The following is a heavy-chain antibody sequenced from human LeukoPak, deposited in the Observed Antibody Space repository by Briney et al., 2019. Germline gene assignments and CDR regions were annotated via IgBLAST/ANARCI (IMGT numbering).Heavy chain of an antibody. V-gene: IGHV3-23*01. D-gene: IGHD3-22*01. CDR1: GITVSNYG. J-gene: IGHJ4*02. Sequence: GGSLRLSCAVSGITVSNYGMSWVRQAPGKGLEWGAGISGGGGGTNYADSVKGRFTISRDNSKNTLYLQVNSLRAEDTAVYFCAKRGVVIRVILVGFHKEAYYFDSWGQGALVTVSS. CDR2: ISGGGGGT. CDR3: AKRGVVIRVILVGFHKEAYYFDS.